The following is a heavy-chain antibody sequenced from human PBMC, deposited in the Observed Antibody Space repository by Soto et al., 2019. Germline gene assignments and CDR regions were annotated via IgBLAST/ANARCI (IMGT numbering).Heavy chain of an antibody. D-gene: IGHD6-13*01. J-gene: IGHJ4*02. CDR2: IYPGDSDT. CDR1: GYIFTNYW. V-gene: IGHV5-51*01. Sequence: VESLKISCKGSGYIFTNYWIACVRQMPGKGLEWMGIIYPGDSDTRYNPSFQGQVTISADKSISAAYLQWSSLKASDTAKYYCARRIAAAGFFDYWGQGTLVTVSS. CDR3: ARRIAAAGFFDY.